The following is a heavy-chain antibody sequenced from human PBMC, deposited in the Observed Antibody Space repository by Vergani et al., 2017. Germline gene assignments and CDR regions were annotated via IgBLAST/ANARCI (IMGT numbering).Heavy chain of an antibody. V-gene: IGHV1-18*01. D-gene: IGHD3-9*01. CDR3: AXGSPYYDILTGYYKGNWYFDL. CDR2: ISAYNGNT. Sequence: QVQLVQSGAEVKKPGASVKVSCKASGYTFTSYGISWVRQAPGQGLEWMGWISAYNGNTNYAQKFQGRVTMTRDTSISTAYMELSRLRSDDTAVYYCAXGSPYYDILTGYYKGNWYFDLWGRGTLVTVSS. CDR1: GYTFTSYG. J-gene: IGHJ2*01.